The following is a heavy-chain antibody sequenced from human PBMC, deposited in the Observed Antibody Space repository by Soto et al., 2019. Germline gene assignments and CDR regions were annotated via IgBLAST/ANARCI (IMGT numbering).Heavy chain of an antibody. J-gene: IGHJ4*02. Sequence: QVQLQQWGAGLLKPSETLSLTCAVYGESLSGYYWSWIRQTPGKGLEWIGEINHSVGTDYNPSLKRRVTIASDTSMNQRSLRVNAVTAEESAVYYGAGPYGYYSGSDEGGQGTVVSVSS. CDR3: AGPYGYYSGSDE. D-gene: IGHD3-22*01. CDR1: GESLSGYY. CDR2: INHSVGT. V-gene: IGHV4-34*01.